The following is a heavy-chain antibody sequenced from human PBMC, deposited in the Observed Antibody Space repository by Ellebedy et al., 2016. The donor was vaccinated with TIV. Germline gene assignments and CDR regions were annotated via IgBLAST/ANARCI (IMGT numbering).Heavy chain of an antibody. D-gene: IGHD3-9*01. CDR1: GYTFTSYD. Sequence: ASVKVSCXASGYTFTSYDINWVRQATGQGLEWMGWMNPNSGNTGYAQKFQGRVTMTRNTSISTAYMELSSLRSEDTAVYYCARGYDILTGYGYWGQGTLVTVSS. CDR2: MNPNSGNT. CDR3: ARGYDILTGYGY. V-gene: IGHV1-8*01. J-gene: IGHJ4*02.